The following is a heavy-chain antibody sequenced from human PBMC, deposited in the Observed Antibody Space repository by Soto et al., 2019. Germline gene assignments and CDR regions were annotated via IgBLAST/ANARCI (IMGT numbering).Heavy chain of an antibody. V-gene: IGHV4-59*01. CDR2: IYYSGST. D-gene: IGHD3-9*01. Sequence: SETLSLTCTVSGGSISSYYYSWIRQPPGKGLEWIGYIYYSGSTNYNPSLKSRVTISVDTSKNQFSLKLSSVTAADTAVYYCARGGDKRYFDYWGQGTLVTVSS. J-gene: IGHJ4*02. CDR1: GGSISSYY. CDR3: ARGGDKRYFDY.